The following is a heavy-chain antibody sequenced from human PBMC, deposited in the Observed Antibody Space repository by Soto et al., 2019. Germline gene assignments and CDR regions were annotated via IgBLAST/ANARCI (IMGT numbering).Heavy chain of an antibody. D-gene: IGHD2-2*01. CDR1: GFTFSSYG. CDR2: ILYDGSDK. J-gene: IGHJ6*02. CDR3: AKDWCSSTSCYESLFSGMDV. Sequence: QVQLVESGGGVVQPGRSLRLSCAASGFTFSSYGMHWVGQAPGKGLEWVAVILYDGSDKYYADSVKGRFTISRDNSKNTLYLQMGSLRTDDTAVYYCAKDWCSSTSCYESLFSGMDVWGQGTTVTVSS. V-gene: IGHV3-30*18.